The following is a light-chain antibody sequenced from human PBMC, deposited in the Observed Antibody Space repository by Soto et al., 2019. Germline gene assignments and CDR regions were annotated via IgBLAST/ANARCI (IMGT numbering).Light chain of an antibody. Sequence: QSVLTQPASVSGSPGQSITISCTGTSSDVGGYNYVSWYQQHPGKAPRLMIYEVSNRPSGVSSRFSGSKSGNTASLTISGLQAEDEADYYCTSYTTSNTLAFGGGTKLTVL. V-gene: IGLV2-14*01. J-gene: IGLJ2*01. CDR1: SSDVGGYNY. CDR3: TSYTTSNTLA. CDR2: EVS.